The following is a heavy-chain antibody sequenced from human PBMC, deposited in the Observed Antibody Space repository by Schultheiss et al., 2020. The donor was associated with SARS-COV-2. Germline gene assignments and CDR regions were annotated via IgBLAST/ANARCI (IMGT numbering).Heavy chain of an antibody. V-gene: IGHV3-48*01. J-gene: IGHJ6*02. CDR1: GFTFSSYS. CDR3: AKEGNAVRGVIGYHYYYGMDV. Sequence: GGSLRLSCAASGFTFSSYSMNWVRQAPGKGLEWVSYISSSGSTIYYADSVKGRFTISRDNSKNTLYLQMNSLRAEDTAVYYCAKEGNAVRGVIGYHYYYGMDVWGQGTTVTVSS. D-gene: IGHD3-10*01. CDR2: ISSSGSTI.